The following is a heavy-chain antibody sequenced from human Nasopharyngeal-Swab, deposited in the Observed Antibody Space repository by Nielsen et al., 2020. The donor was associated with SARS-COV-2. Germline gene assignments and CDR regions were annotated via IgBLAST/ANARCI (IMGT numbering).Heavy chain of an antibody. Sequence: GESLKISCAASGFTFSSYWMSWVRQAPGKGLEWVANIKQDGSEKYYVDSVKGRFTISRDNAKNSLYLQMNSLRAEDTAVYYCARDTTLADIVVVPAAMDYYGMDVWGQGTTVTVSS. D-gene: IGHD2-2*01. CDR1: GFTFSSYW. V-gene: IGHV3-7*01. CDR3: ARDTTLADIVVVPAAMDYYGMDV. J-gene: IGHJ6*02. CDR2: IKQDGSEK.